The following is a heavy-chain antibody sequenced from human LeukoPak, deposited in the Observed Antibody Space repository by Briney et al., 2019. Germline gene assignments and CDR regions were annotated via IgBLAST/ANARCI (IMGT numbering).Heavy chain of an antibody. D-gene: IGHD5-18*01. CDR3: ARDYTAMGYFDY. CDR1: GGSFSGYY. Sequence: PSETLSLTCAVYGGSFSGYYWSWIRQPPGKGLEWIGEINHSGSTNYNPSLKSRVTISVDTSKNQFSLKLSSVTAADTAVYYCARDYTAMGYFDYWGQGTLVTVSS. V-gene: IGHV4-34*01. J-gene: IGHJ4*02. CDR2: INHSGST.